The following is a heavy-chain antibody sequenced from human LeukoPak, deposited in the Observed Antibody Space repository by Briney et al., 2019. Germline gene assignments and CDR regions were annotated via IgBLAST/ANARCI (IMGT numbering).Heavy chain of an antibody. CDR2: IYYSGST. Sequence: PSETLSLTCTVSGGSISSSSYYWGWIRQPPGKGLEWIGSIYYSGSTYYNPSLKSRVTISVDTSKNQFSLKLSSVTAADTAVYYCARVPQDYYDSSGYYYFDYWGQGTLVTVSS. J-gene: IGHJ4*02. CDR1: GGSISSSSYY. CDR3: ARVPQDYYDSSGYYYFDY. V-gene: IGHV4-39*07. D-gene: IGHD3-22*01.